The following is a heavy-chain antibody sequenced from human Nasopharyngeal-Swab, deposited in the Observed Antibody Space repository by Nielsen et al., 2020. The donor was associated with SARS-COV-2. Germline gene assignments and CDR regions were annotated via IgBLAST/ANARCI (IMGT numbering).Heavy chain of an antibody. CDR3: TRGRDIRYGMDV. CDR2: IHYSGKT. J-gene: IGHJ6*02. Sequence: SETLSLTCAIYGGSFSGYYWNWIRQSPGKGLEWIGEIHYSGKTYYNPSLKSRVTMSVDTSKNQFSLKLTSVTAADAAVYLCTRGRDIRYGMDVWGLRTAVTVSS. V-gene: IGHV4-34*01. D-gene: IGHD2-15*01. CDR1: GGSFSGYY.